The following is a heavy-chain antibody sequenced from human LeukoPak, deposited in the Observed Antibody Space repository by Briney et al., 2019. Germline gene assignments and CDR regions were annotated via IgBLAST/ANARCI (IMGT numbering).Heavy chain of an antibody. CDR3: ARAASFSYGMDV. V-gene: IGHV3-7*01. Sequence: GGSLRLSCAASRFTFSSYWMNWVRQAPGKGLEWVANIKQDGSEKYYVDSVKGRFTISSDNAKNSLYLQMNSLRAEDTAVYYCARAASFSYGMDVWGQGTTVTVSS. D-gene: IGHD6-6*01. CDR1: RFTFSSYW. CDR2: IKQDGSEK. J-gene: IGHJ6*02.